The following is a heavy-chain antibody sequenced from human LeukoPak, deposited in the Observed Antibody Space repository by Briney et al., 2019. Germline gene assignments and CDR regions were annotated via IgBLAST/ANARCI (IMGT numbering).Heavy chain of an antibody. J-gene: IGHJ6*03. D-gene: IGHD4-11*01. Sequence: RASLKLSCKASGYTFTSYGISWVRQAPGQGLEWMGWISTNNGYTNYAQKLQGRVTITTDTSTSTPYMQLRSLRSDDTAVYYCARGSQDSNHYYYYYMDVWGKGTTVTVSS. CDR3: ARGSQDSNHYYYYYMDV. CDR2: ISTNNGYT. CDR1: GYTFTSYG. V-gene: IGHV1-18*01.